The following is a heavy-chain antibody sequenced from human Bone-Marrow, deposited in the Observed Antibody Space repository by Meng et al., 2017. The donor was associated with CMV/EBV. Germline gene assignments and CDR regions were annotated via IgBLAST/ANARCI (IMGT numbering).Heavy chain of an antibody. Sequence: GGSLRLSCVASGFTFSSYWMDWVRQAPGKGLEWVSYISSSGSTIYYADSVKGRFTISRDNAKNSLYLQMNSLRAEDTAVYYCARDIRGYCSSTSCYWFDPWGQGTLVTVSS. CDR3: ARDIRGYCSSTSCYWFDP. CDR2: ISSSGSTI. V-gene: IGHV3-48*04. J-gene: IGHJ5*02. CDR1: GFTFSSYW. D-gene: IGHD2-2*01.